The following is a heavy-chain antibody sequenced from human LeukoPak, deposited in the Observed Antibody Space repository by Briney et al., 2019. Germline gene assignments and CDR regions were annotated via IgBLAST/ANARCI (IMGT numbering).Heavy chain of an antibody. J-gene: IGHJ5*02. CDR1: GGSIGSYY. D-gene: IGHD2-2*01. Sequence: SETLSLTCTVSGGSIGSYYWSWIRQPAGKGLEWIGRIYTSGSTNYNPSLKSRVTMSVDTSKNQFSLKLSSVTAAYTAGDYCASTGYGSSPSCQGGWFDPRGQGTLVTVSS. CDR3: ASTGYGSSPSCQGGWFDP. V-gene: IGHV4-4*07. CDR2: IYTSGST.